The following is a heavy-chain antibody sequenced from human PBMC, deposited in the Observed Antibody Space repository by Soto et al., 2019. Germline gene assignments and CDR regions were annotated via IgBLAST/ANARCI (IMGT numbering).Heavy chain of an antibody. V-gene: IGHV1-18*01. CDR2: ISAYNGNT. D-gene: IGHD5-12*01. CDR3: AREHRGSGYSGYVPFDY. J-gene: IGHJ4*02. CDR1: GYTFTSYG. Sequence: QVPLVQSGAEVKKPGASVKVSCKASGYTFTSYGISWVRQAPGQGLEWMGWISAYNGNTNYAQELQGRVTMTTDTSTSTAYKELRSLRSDDTAVYYCAREHRGSGYSGYVPFDYWGQGTLVTVSS.